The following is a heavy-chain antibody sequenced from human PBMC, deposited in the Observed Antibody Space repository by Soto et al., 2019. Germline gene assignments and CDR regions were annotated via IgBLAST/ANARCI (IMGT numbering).Heavy chain of an antibody. D-gene: IGHD5-18*01. CDR3: ATGGRGYSSAPRFYFEF. V-gene: IGHV1-69*12. J-gene: IGHJ4*02. Sequence: QVQLVQSGAEVKKPGSSVKVTCKASGGTFSSNAISWVRQAPGQGLEWMGGIIPIFDTAHYAQKFQGRVSLSADEYTSPASMELGSLKSEDTAVYYCATGGRGYSSAPRFYFEFCGQGTLVTVSS. CDR2: IIPIFDTA. CDR1: GGTFSSNA.